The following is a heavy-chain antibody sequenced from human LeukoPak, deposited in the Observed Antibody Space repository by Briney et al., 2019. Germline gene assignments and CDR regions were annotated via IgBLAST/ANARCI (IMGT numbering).Heavy chain of an antibody. CDR1: GGFISGYY. CDR2: IYDSGTT. Sequence: SETLSLTCTVSGGFISGYYWSWIRQPPGKGLEWIAYIYDSGTTNHNPSLNSRVTISVDTSKNQFSLKVSSVTAADTAVYFCARGRGPLNTWGQGTLVTVSS. J-gene: IGHJ4*02. CDR3: ARGRGPLNT. D-gene: IGHD3-10*01. V-gene: IGHV4-59*01.